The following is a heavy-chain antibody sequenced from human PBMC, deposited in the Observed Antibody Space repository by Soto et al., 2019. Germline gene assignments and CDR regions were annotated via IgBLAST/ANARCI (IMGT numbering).Heavy chain of an antibody. CDR1: GYTLTELS. Sequence: GASVKVSCKVSGYTLTELSMHWVRQAHGKGLEWMGGFDPEDGETIYAQKFQGRVTMTEDTSTDTAYMELSSLRSEDTAVYYCATSVSTVGAADDAFDIWGQGTMVTVSS. V-gene: IGHV1-24*01. CDR3: ATSVSTVGAADDAFDI. CDR2: FDPEDGET. D-gene: IGHD1-26*01. J-gene: IGHJ3*02.